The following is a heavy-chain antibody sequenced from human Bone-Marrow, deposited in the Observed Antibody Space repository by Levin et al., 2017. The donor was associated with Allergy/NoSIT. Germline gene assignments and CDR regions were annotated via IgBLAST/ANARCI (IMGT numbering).Heavy chain of an antibody. V-gene: IGHV3-33*05. J-gene: IGHJ4*02. CDR1: GFTFSSDA. Sequence: PGESLKISCVGSGFTFSSDAIHWVRQAPGKGLEWVAVVSFDGSQRYHGDSVKGRFSISRDNSKDTVYLQMNSLRPEDTALYYCAKARGDVPFDSWGQGTMVTVSS. CDR3: AKARGDVPFDS. CDR2: VSFDGSQR.